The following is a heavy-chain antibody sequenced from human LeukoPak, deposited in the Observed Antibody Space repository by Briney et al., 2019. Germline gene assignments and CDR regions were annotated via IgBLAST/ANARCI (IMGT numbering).Heavy chain of an antibody. D-gene: IGHD2-2*01. CDR2: IYHSGST. Sequence: SETLSLTCAVSGGSISSSNWWSWVRQPPGKGLEWIGEIYHSGSTNYNPSLKSRVTISVDKSKNQFSLKLSSVTAADTAVYYCAREPIVVVPAAILNNWSTPGAREPWSPSPQ. V-gene: IGHV4-4*02. J-gene: IGHJ5*02. CDR3: AREPIVVVPAAILNNWSTP. CDR1: GGSISSSNW.